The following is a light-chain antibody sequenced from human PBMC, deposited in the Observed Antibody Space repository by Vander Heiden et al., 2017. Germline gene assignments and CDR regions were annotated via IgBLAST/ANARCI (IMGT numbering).Light chain of an antibody. CDR1: QGMRND. Sequence: DIQMTQSPSSLSASVGDRVTITCRASQGMRNDLGWYQQKAGKAPKRLIYAASSLQRGVPSRFSGSGSGTEFTLTISSLQPEDFATYYCLQHNSYPPTWTFGQGTKVEIK. J-gene: IGKJ1*01. CDR2: AAS. CDR3: LQHNSYPPTWT. V-gene: IGKV1-17*01.